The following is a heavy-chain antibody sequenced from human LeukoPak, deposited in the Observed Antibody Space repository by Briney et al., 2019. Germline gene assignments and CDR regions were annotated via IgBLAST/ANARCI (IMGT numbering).Heavy chain of an antibody. J-gene: IGHJ2*01. CDR3: ARRWPYCSGGSCYWYFDL. CDR1: GGSFSGYY. V-gene: IGHV4-34*01. D-gene: IGHD2-15*01. Sequence: SETLSLTCAVYGGSFSGYYWSWIRQPPGKGLEWIGEINHSGSTNFNPSLKGRVTISLDTSENQFSLKLSSVTAADTAVYYCARRWPYCSGGSCYWYFDLWGRGTLVTVSS. CDR2: INHSGST.